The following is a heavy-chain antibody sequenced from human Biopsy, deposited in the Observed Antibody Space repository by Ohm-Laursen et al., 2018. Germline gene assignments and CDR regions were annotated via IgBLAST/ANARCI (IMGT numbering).Heavy chain of an antibody. D-gene: IGHD3-22*01. CDR1: GFIFTSYG. Sequence: ASVKASCKASGFIFTSYGISWVRQAPGQGLEWMGWISSSNDNTNYAQKFQGRVTMTADTSTSTAYMELRSLRSDDTAVYYCARDFFDSSGYFYYYNGVDLWGQGTTVTVSS. J-gene: IGHJ6*02. V-gene: IGHV1-18*01. CDR3: ARDFFDSSGYFYYYNGVDL. CDR2: ISSSNDNT.